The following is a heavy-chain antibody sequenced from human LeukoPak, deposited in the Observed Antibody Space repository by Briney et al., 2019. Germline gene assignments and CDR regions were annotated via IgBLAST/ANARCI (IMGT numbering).Heavy chain of an antibody. V-gene: IGHV3-48*02. Sequence: PGESLRLSCAASGFTFSSYAMNWGRQAPGKGLEWVSCISSGGDTRYYADSVKGRFTISRDAAKNSLYLQMNRLRDDDTAVYYCARARPYSFPDCWGQGTLVTVSS. CDR2: ISSGGDTR. CDR1: GFTFSSYA. CDR3: ARARPYSFPDC. D-gene: IGHD6-13*01. J-gene: IGHJ4*02.